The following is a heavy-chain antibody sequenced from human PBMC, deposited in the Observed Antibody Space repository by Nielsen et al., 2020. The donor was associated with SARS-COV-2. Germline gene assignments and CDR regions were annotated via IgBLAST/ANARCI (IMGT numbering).Heavy chain of an antibody. CDR1: GFTFDHFA. J-gene: IGHJ6*03. Sequence: SLKISCVGSGFTFDHFAMHWVRQVPGKGLEWVSGITWSGSDTGYVGSVKGRFTISRDNAKNSLFLQMNSLKPEDTALYYCAKDGVSPYYMDVWGKGTTVTVSS. D-gene: IGHD3-10*01. CDR2: ITWSGSDT. CDR3: AKDGVSPYYMDV. V-gene: IGHV3-9*01.